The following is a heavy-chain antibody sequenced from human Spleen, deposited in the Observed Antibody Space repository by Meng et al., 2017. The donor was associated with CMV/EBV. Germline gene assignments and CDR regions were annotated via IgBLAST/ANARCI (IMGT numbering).Heavy chain of an antibody. CDR1: GGSISSTNW. CDR2: SYHSGST. J-gene: IGHJ5*02. CDR3: ARGSTDLENWFDP. Sequence: CAGSGGSISSTNWWSWVRQPPGKGLEWIGESYHSGSTNYNPSLKSRVTISVDNSKNQFSLKLRSVTVADTAVYYCARGSTDLENWFDPWGQGTLVTVSS. V-gene: IGHV4-4*02. D-gene: IGHD2-2*01.